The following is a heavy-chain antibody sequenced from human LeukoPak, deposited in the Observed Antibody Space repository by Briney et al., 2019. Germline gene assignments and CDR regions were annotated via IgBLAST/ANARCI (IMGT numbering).Heavy chain of an antibody. CDR2: IYYSGST. Sequence: SETLSLTCTVSGGSINNYYWNWIRQPPGKGLEWIAYIYYSGSTNYNPSLKSRVTVSVDTSKNQLSLKLSSVTAAETAVYYCARVYGSGSLDYWGQGTLVTVSS. CDR1: GGSINNYY. D-gene: IGHD3-10*01. J-gene: IGHJ4*02. V-gene: IGHV4-59*08. CDR3: ARVYGSGSLDY.